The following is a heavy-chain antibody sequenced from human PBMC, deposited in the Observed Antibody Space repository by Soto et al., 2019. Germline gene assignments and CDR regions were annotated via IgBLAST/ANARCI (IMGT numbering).Heavy chain of an antibody. Sequence: EVQLLESGGGLVQPGGSLRLSCAASGFTFSSYAMSWVRQAPGKGLEWVSAISGSGGSTYYAASVKGRFTISRDNSKNTLYLQMNSLRAEDTAVYYCAGRGYRENYYYHYMDVWGKGPTVTVSS. CDR1: GFTFSSYA. J-gene: IGHJ6*03. V-gene: IGHV3-23*01. CDR2: ISGSGGST. CDR3: AGRGYRENYYYHYMDV. D-gene: IGHD5-18*01.